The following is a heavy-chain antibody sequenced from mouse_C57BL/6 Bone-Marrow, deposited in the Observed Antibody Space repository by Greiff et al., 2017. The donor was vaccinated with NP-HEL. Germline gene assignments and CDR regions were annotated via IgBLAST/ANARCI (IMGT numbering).Heavy chain of an antibody. D-gene: IGHD2-4*01. Sequence: QVQLQQPGAELVKPGASVKMSCKASGYTFTSYWITWVKQRPGQGLEWIGDIYPGSGSTNYNEKFKSKATLTVDKSSSTAYMQLSSLTSEDSAVYYCARDLYYDYDGEYWGQGTTLTVSS. CDR3: ARDLYYDYDGEY. V-gene: IGHV1-55*01. CDR2: IYPGSGST. CDR1: GYTFTSYW. J-gene: IGHJ2*01.